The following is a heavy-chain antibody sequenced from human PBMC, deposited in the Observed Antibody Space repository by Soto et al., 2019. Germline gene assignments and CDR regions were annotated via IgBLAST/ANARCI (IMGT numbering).Heavy chain of an antibody. Sequence: QVQLVQSGAEVKKPGASVKVSCKASGYTFTSYGISWVRQAPGQGLEWMGWISAYNGNTNYAQKLQGRVTMTTDTSTSTAYRELRSLRSDDTAVYYCARDGLRFLAILGSYFDYWGQGTLVTVSS. CDR2: ISAYNGNT. V-gene: IGHV1-18*01. D-gene: IGHD3-3*01. J-gene: IGHJ4*02. CDR1: GYTFTSYG. CDR3: ARDGLRFLAILGSYFDY.